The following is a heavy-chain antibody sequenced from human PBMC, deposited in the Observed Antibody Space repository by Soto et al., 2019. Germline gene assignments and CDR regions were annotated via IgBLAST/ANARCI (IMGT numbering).Heavy chain of an antibody. J-gene: IGHJ4*02. CDR1: GFTYSTYT. V-gene: IGHV3-30-3*01. D-gene: IGHD4-17*01. CDR3: ARGPSYSDSYFDH. Sequence: GGSLRLSCAASGFTYSTYTMHWVRQAPGKGLEWVAVISYDGNNKFYADSVKGRFTISRDNSKNTVYLQMNSLRLEDTAVYYCARGPSYSDSYFDHWGQGTLVTVSS. CDR2: ISYDGNNK.